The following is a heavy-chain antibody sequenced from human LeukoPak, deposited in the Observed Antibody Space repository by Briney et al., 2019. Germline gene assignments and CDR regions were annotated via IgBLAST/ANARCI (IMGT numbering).Heavy chain of an antibody. CDR3: ARGRYYGSGSDFDY. V-gene: IGHV4-34*01. CDR2: INHSGST. Sequence: SETLSLTCAVYGGSFSGYYWSWIRQPPGKGLEWIGEINHSGSTNYNPSLKRRVTISVDTSKNQFSLKLSSVTAADTAVYYCARGRYYGSGSDFDYWGQGTLVTVSS. D-gene: IGHD3-10*01. J-gene: IGHJ4*02. CDR1: GGSFSGYY.